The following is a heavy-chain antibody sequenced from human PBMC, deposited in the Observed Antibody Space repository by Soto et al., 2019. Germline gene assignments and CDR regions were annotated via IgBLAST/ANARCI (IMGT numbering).Heavy chain of an antibody. J-gene: IGHJ4*02. Sequence: SETLSLTCAVSGVSTSSGSWWTWVRQSPQRGLEYIGEIFHDGTANYYPSFERRVAISVATSKNQLSLKLTSLTAAVTATYFCARLVYDTRLNYMYFDFWGQGTLVTV. CDR1: GVSTSSGSW. CDR3: ARLVYDTRLNYMYFDF. D-gene: IGHD3-10*01. V-gene: IGHV4-4*02. CDR2: IFHDGTA.